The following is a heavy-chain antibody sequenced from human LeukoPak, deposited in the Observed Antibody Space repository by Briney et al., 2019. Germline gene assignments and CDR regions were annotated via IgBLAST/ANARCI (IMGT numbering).Heavy chain of an antibody. D-gene: IGHD6-13*01. CDR1: GGTFSSYA. J-gene: IGHJ4*02. V-gene: IGHV1-69*04. CDR2: IIPILGIA. CDR3: ARVALGTAAAATGFDY. Sequence: SVKVSCKASGGTFSSYAISWVRQAPGQGLEWMGRIIPILGIANYAQKFQGRVTITADKSTSTAYMELSSLRSEDTAVYYCARVALGTAAAATGFDYWGQGTLVTVSS.